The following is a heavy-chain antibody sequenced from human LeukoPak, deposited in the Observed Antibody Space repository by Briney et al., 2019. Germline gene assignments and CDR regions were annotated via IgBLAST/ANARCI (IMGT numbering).Heavy chain of an antibody. D-gene: IGHD6-13*01. J-gene: IGHJ4*02. CDR3: HQQPLDY. CDR2: ISYDGSNK. CDR1: GFTFSSYG. V-gene: IGHV3-30*03. Sequence: GGSLRLSCAASGFTFSSYGMHWVRQAPGKGLEWVAVISYDGSNKYYADSVKGRFTISRDNPKNTLYLQINSLRAEDTAVYYCHQQPLDYWGQGTLVTVSS.